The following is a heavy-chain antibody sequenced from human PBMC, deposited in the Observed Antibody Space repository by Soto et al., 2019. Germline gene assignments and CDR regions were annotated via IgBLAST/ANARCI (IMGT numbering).Heavy chain of an antibody. CDR3: AKSHCSSTSCPTDY. J-gene: IGHJ4*02. CDR1: GFTFDDYA. V-gene: IGHV3-9*01. Sequence: GGSLRLSCAASGFTFDDYAMHWVRQAPGKGLEWVSGISWNSGSIGYADSVKGRFTISRDNAKNSLYLQMNSLRAEDTALYYCAKSHCSSTSCPTDYWGQGTLVTVSS. CDR2: ISWNSGSI. D-gene: IGHD2-2*01.